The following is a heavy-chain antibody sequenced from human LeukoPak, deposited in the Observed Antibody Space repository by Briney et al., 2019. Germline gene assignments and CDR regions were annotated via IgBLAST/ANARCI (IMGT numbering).Heavy chain of an antibody. J-gene: IGHJ4*02. D-gene: IGHD2-15*01. V-gene: IGHV3-30*03. CDR1: GFTFSSYG. CDR2: ISYDGSNK. Sequence: GGSLRLSCAVSGFTFSSYGMHWVRQAPGKGLEWVAVISYDGSNKYYADSVKGRFTISRDNSKNTLYLQMNSLRAEDTAVYYCAREVAGKRFDYWGQGTLVTVSS. CDR3: AREVAGKRFDY.